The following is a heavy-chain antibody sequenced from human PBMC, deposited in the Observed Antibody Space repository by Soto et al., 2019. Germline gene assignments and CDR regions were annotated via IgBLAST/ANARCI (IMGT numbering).Heavy chain of an antibody. J-gene: IGHJ4*02. CDR2: IYYSGST. D-gene: IGHD3-10*01. V-gene: IGHV4-59*01. Sequence: SETLSLTCTVSGGSISSYYWSWIRQPPGKGLEWIGYIYYSGSTNYNPSLKSRVTISVDTTKNQFSLKLSSVTAADTAVYYCARDYGGRFDYWGQGTLVTVS. CDR1: GGSISSYY. CDR3: ARDYGGRFDY.